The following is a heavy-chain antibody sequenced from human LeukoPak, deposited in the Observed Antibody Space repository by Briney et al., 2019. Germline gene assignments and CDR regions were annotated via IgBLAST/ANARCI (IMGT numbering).Heavy chain of an antibody. J-gene: IGHJ2*01. CDR1: GGTFSSYA. CDR3: ARDPSRVIEQHDYWYFDL. V-gene: IGHV1-69*04. Sequence: SVKVSCKASGGTFSSYAISWVRQAPGQGLEWMGRIIPILGIANYAQKFQGRVTITADKSTSTAYMELSSLRSEDTAVYYCARDPSRVIEQHDYWYFDLWGRGTLVTVSS. D-gene: IGHD1/OR15-1a*01. CDR2: IIPILGIA.